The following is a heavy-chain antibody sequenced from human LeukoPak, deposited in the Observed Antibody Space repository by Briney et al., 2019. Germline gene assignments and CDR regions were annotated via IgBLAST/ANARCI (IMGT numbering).Heavy chain of an antibody. Sequence: PGGSLRLSCAASGFTFSTYWMTWVRQAPGKGLEWVANIKQDGSETYYLDSVKGRFTISRDNAKNSLYLQMNSLRAEDTAVYYCARGGETKLTYWGQGTLVTVSS. V-gene: IGHV3-7*01. J-gene: IGHJ4*02. CDR3: ARGGETKLTY. CDR1: GFTFSTYW. D-gene: IGHD4-11*01. CDR2: IKQDGSET.